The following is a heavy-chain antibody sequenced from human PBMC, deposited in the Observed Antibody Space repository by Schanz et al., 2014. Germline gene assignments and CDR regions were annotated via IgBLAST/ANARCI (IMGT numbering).Heavy chain of an antibody. CDR1: GYMYTSHF. CDR2: IGGSDGNT. V-gene: IGHV1-18*04. Sequence: QVQLVQSGAEVEKPGASVTVSCKASGYMYTSHFLHWVRQAPGQGFEWMGWIGGSDGNTNFAQKFQGRVTMTTDTSTSTVYMELRSLTSDDSAVYYCARDRDQWDGNYLDYWGQGTLVTVSS. J-gene: IGHJ4*02. CDR3: ARDRDQWDGNYLDY. D-gene: IGHD1-26*01.